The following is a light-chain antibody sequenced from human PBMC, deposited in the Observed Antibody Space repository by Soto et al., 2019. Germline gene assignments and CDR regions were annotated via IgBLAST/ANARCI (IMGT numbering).Light chain of an antibody. V-gene: IGKV3-15*01. J-gene: IGKJ3*01. CDR3: QQYSDSPIT. CDR2: GAS. Sequence: EIVMTQSPATLSVSPGERATLSCRASQSVGRNLAWYPQRPGQAPRLLIHGASARPSGVPARFSGSGSGTDFTLTIISLQSDDFAVYYCQQYSDSPITFGPGTTVDLK. CDR1: QSVGRN.